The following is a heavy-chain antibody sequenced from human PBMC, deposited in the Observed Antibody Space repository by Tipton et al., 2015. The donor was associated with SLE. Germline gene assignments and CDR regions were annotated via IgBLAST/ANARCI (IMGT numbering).Heavy chain of an antibody. CDR2: IKSKTDGGTT. V-gene: IGHV3-15*01. D-gene: IGHD5-18*01. Sequence: GSLRLSCAASGFTFSSYAMSWVRQAPGKGLEWVGRIKSKTDGGTTDYAAPVKGRFTISRDDSKNTLYLQMNSLKTEDTAVYYCTTDGPGIQLWWGNAFDIWGQGTMVTVSS. CDR3: TTDGPGIQLWWGNAFDI. J-gene: IGHJ3*02. CDR1: GFTFSSYA.